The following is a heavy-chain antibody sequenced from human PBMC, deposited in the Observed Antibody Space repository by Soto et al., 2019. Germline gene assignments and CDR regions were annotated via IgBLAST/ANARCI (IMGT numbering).Heavy chain of an antibody. V-gene: IGHV1-2*04. CDR3: ARDQSFWGGYHDNWFDP. CDR1: GYTFTGYY. Sequence: GASVKVSCKASGYTFTGYYMHWVRQAPGQGLEWMGWINPNSGGTNYAQKFQGWVTMTRDTSISTAYMELSRLRSDDTAVYYCARDQSFWGGYHDNWFDPWGQGTLVTVSS. D-gene: IGHD3-3*01. CDR2: INPNSGGT. J-gene: IGHJ5*02.